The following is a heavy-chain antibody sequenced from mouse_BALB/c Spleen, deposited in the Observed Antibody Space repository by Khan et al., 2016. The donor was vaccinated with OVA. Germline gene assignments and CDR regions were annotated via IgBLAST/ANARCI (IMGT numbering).Heavy chain of an antibody. CDR1: GYSITTNYA. Sequence: EVQLQESGPGLVKPSQSLSLTCTVTGYSITTNYAWDWIRQFPGNQLEWMAYISYSGSTSYNPSLKGRISITRDTSKNHFFLQLNSVTTKDTATYYCERKNYYGYAVDYWGQGTSVTVSS. V-gene: IGHV3-2*02. CDR2: ISYSGST. CDR3: ERKNYYGYAVDY. J-gene: IGHJ4*01. D-gene: IGHD1-1*01.